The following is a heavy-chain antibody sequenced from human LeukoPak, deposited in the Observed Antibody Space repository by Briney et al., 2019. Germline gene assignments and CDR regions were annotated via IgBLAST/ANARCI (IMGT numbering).Heavy chain of an antibody. CDR2: ISSSSTI. V-gene: IGHV3-69-1*02. CDR1: GFTFSDYS. J-gene: IGHJ6*03. CDR3: ARAPTVYLYYMDL. Sequence: GGSLRLSCAASGFTFSDYSMTWIRQAPGKGLEWVSYISSSSTIDYGDSVKGRFTISRDNAKNSLYLQMNSLRGEDTAVYYCARAPTVYLYYMDLWGKGTTVTVSS. D-gene: IGHD2/OR15-2a*01.